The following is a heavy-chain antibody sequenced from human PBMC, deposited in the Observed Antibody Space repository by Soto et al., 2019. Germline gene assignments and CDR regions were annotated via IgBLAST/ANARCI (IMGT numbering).Heavy chain of an antibody. CDR2: INPSGGST. Sequence: ASVKVSCKASGYTFTSYYMHWVRQAPGQGLEWMGIINPSGGSTSYAQKVQGRVTMTRDTSTSTVYMELSSLRSEDTAVYYCARERMAYYDFWSGYYVGAFDYWGQGTLVTVSS. CDR3: ARERMAYYDFWSGYYVGAFDY. V-gene: IGHV1-46*03. CDR1: GYTFTSYY. J-gene: IGHJ4*02. D-gene: IGHD3-3*01.